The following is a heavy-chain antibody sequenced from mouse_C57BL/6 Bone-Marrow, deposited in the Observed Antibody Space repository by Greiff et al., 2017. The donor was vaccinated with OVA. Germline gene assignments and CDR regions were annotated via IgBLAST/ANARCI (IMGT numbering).Heavy chain of an antibody. CDR2: ISDGGSYT. Sequence: EVKVVESGGGLVKPGGSLKLSCAASGFTFSSYAMSWVRQTPEKRLEWVATISDGGSYTYYPDNVKGRFTISRDNAKNNLYLQMSHLKSEDTAMYYCARDIYYYGRGFDYGGQGTTLTVAS. CDR3: ARDIYYYGRGFDY. D-gene: IGHD1-1*01. CDR1: GFTFSSYA. V-gene: IGHV5-4*01. J-gene: IGHJ2*01.